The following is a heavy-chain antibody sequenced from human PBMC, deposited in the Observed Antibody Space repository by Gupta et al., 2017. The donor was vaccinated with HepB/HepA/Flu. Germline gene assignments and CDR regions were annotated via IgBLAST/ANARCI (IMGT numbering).Heavy chain of an antibody. CDR3: AREGKAAAPPYYFDY. CDR2: ST. J-gene: IGHJ4*02. D-gene: IGHD6-13*01. V-gene: IGHV4-4*07. Sequence: STNYNPSLTSRVTMSVDTSKNQFSIKLSSVTAEDTAVYYCAREGKAAAPPYYFDYWGQGTLVTVSS.